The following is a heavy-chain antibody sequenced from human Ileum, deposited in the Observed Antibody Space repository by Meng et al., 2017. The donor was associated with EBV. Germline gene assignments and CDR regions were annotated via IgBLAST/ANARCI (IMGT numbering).Heavy chain of an antibody. J-gene: IGHJ5*01. CDR1: GFSLSTSGVG. V-gene: IGHV2-5*01. CDR2: IYGQGDK. D-gene: IGHD6-13*01. Sequence: ESVPPGANPTQTPTVTSTFSGFSLSTSGVGVGWIRQPPGKALEWLAMIYGQGDKHYSPSLTSRLTITKDTSKHQVVLTMTNMDSVDTATYYCALRPRQLLRGWFDSWGQGALVTVSS. CDR3: ALRPRQLLRGWFDS.